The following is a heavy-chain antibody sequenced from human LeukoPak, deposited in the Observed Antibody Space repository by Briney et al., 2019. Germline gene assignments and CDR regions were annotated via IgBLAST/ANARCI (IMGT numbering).Heavy chain of an antibody. CDR1: GGTFSSYA. V-gene: IGHV1-69*04. Sequence: SVKVSCKASGGTFSSYAISWVRQAPGQGLEWMGRIIPILGIANYAQKFQGRVTITADKSTSTAYMELSSLRSEGTAVYYCASPGFLPAAWDQDYWGQGTLVTVSS. CDR2: IIPILGIA. D-gene: IGHD2-2*01. J-gene: IGHJ4*02. CDR3: ASPGFLPAAWDQDY.